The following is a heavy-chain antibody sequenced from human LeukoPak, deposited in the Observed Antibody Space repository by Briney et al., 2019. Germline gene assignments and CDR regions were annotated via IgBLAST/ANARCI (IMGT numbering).Heavy chain of an antibody. D-gene: IGHD6-13*01. Sequence: GSLRLSCVGSGFIFNNYGMHWVRQAPAKGLEWVAFIRYDGNKKYYADFVRGRFTISRDNSKNTLFLQMSSLRADETAVYFCARFIASPGPDAFDIWGQGTLVTVSS. V-gene: IGHV3-30*02. J-gene: IGHJ3*02. CDR3: ARFIASPGPDAFDI. CDR2: IRYDGNKK. CDR1: GFIFNNYG.